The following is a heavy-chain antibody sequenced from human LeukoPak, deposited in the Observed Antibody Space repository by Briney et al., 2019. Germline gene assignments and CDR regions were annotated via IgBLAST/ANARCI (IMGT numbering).Heavy chain of an antibody. J-gene: IGHJ5*02. V-gene: IGHV1-18*01. Sequence: ASVKVSCKASGYTFNRFGISWVRQAPRQGLEWLGWISAYDGNTNYAQNVQGRVTMTTDTSTSTAYMELRSLRYDDTAVYYCARDKVIATAGTPNWFDPWGQGTLVTVSS. CDR2: ISAYDGNT. D-gene: IGHD6-13*01. CDR3: ARDKVIATAGTPNWFDP. CDR1: GYTFNRFG.